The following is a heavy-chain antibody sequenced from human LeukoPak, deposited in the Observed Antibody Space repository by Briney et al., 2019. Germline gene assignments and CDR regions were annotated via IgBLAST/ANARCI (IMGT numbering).Heavy chain of an antibody. V-gene: IGHV4-38-2*02. CDR2: FYHGGST. CDR3: ARAVGLYCSGGSCYFDWFDP. D-gene: IGHD2-15*01. CDR1: GYSISTGYY. Sequence: PSETLSLTCTVSGYSISTGYYWDWIRQPPGKGLEWIGTFYHGGSTYYNPSLKSRVTISVDTSKNQFSLKLSSVTAADTAVYYCARAVGLYCSGGSCYFDWFDPWGQGTLVTVSS. J-gene: IGHJ5*02.